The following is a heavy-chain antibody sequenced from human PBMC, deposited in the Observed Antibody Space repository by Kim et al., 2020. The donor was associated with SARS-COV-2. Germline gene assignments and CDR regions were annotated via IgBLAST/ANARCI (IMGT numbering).Heavy chain of an antibody. V-gene: IGHV4-39*01. J-gene: IGHJ4*02. D-gene: IGHD1-1*01. CDR1: DGSLTSRDYY. Sequence: SETLSLTCSVSDGSLTSRDYYWGWIRQPPGKGLEYIGAVFYGGTTHYNPSLRGRVIISVDTSKNQFSLNVNSVTATDTAVYYCARYQSGTMFASWGRGTLVTFS. CDR2: VFYGGTT. CDR3: ARYQSGTMFAS.